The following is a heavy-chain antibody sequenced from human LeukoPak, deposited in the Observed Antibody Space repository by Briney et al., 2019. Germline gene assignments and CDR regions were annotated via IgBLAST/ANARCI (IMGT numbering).Heavy chain of an antibody. Sequence: GGSLRLSCAASEFPFSTYAMGGFRKPPGRGLDWVSVINGRGGATAYAGSVRGRFSISRDNSKSTLYLHMSSLRAEDTAMYFCAKDKTVDTTMIIGHWGQGTLVTVSS. D-gene: IGHD5-18*01. V-gene: IGHV3-23*01. J-gene: IGHJ4*02. CDR2: INGRGGAT. CDR1: EFPFSTYA. CDR3: AKDKTVDTTMIIGH.